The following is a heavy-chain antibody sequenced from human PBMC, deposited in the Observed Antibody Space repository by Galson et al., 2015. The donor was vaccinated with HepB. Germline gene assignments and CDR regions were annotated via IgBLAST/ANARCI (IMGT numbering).Heavy chain of an antibody. CDR1: GYSFTSYW. CDR3: ARLGGGLYFGSGPIHAAFDI. D-gene: IGHD3-10*01. V-gene: IGHV5-51*01. J-gene: IGHJ3*02. CDR2: IYTGDSDS. Sequence: QSGAEVKKPGESLRISCKGSGYSFTSYWISWVRQMPGKGLEWLGIIYTGDSDSRYNPSFQGQVTISADKSINTAYLLWSSLEASDTAMYYCARLGGGLYFGSGPIHAAFDIWGQGTVVTVSS.